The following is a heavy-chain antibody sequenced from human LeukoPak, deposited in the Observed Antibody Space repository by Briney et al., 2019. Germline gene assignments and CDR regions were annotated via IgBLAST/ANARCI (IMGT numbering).Heavy chain of an antibody. Sequence: GASVKVSCKASGYTFTSYGISWVRQAPGQGLEWMGWISAYNGNTNYAQKFQGRVTMTTDTSTSTAYMELRSLRSDDTAVYYCASGSLTYYYDSSGYTDFDYWGQGTLVTVSS. D-gene: IGHD3-22*01. CDR1: GYTFTSYG. J-gene: IGHJ4*02. CDR2: ISAYNGNT. V-gene: IGHV1-18*01. CDR3: ASGSLTYYYDSSGYTDFDY.